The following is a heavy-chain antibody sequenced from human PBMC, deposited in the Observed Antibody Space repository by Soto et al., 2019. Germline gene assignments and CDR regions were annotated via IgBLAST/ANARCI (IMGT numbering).Heavy chain of an antibody. V-gene: IGHV4-61*01. CDR3: ARGARQQISRWFDS. J-gene: IGHJ5*01. Sequence: PSETLSLTCTVSGGSVSSGTYYWSWIRQPPGKGLEWIGYIYYSGNTNYNPSLKSRVTISVDTSKNQFSLRLSSVTAADTAVYYCARGARQQISRWFDSWGQGTLVTVYS. CDR1: GGSVSSGTYY. CDR2: IYYSGNT. D-gene: IGHD6-13*01.